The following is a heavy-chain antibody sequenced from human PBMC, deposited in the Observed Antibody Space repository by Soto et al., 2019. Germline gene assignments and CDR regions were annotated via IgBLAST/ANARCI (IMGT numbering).Heavy chain of an antibody. J-gene: IGHJ6*02. Sequence: GGSLRLSCAASGFTFSSYGMHWVRQAPGKGLEWVAVISYDGSNKYYADSVKGRFTISRDNSKNTLYLQMNSLRAEDTAVYYCAKIAVAGRGGYYYYGMDVWGQGTTVTVSS. CDR1: GFTFSSYG. CDR3: AKIAVAGRGGYYYYGMDV. V-gene: IGHV3-30*18. D-gene: IGHD6-19*01. CDR2: ISYDGSNK.